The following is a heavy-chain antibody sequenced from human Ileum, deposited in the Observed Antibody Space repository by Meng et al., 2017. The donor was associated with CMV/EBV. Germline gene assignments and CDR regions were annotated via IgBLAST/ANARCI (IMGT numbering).Heavy chain of an antibody. D-gene: IGHD6-13*01. V-gene: IGHV7-4-1*02. CDR3: TRGAGAHSAKYDF. J-gene: IGHJ4*02. Sequence: KTSGYDFITYGINWVREAPGQRLEWMGWIDINTGIPDYAPDFTGRFVFSLDASVSTAYLQISSLRAEDTAVYYCTRGAGAHSAKYDFWGRGTLVTVSS. CDR1: GYDFITYG. CDR2: IDINTGIP.